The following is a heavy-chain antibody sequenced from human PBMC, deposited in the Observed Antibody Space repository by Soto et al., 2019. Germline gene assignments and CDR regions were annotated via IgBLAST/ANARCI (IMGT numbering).Heavy chain of an antibody. CDR1: GVSITPYY. Sequence: SETLSLTCTVSGVSITPYYWTWIRHPPGKGLEWIGRIYSSGSTSYNPSLKSRLTMSVDTSKNQFSLKLTSVTAADTALYYCARQTTYSSSWFDYWGHGTLVTVSS. V-gene: IGHV4-4*07. CDR2: IYSSGST. CDR3: ARQTTYSSSWFDY. J-gene: IGHJ5*01. D-gene: IGHD6-13*01.